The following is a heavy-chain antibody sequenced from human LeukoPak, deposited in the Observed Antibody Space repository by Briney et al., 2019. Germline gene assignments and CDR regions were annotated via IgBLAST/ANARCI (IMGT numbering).Heavy chain of an antibody. CDR2: IYYSGST. J-gene: IGHJ3*02. V-gene: IGHV4-59*08. Sequence: SETLSLTCTVSGGSISSYYWSWIRQPPGKGLEWIGYIYYSGSTYYNPSLKSRVTISVDTSKNQFSLKLSSVTAADTAVYYCARLDYYDENPGAFDIWGQGTMVTVSS. D-gene: IGHD3-22*01. CDR3: ARLDYYDENPGAFDI. CDR1: GGSISSYY.